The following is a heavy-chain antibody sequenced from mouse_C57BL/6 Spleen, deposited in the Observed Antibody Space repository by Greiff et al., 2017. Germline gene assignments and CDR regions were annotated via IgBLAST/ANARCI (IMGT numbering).Heavy chain of an antibody. V-gene: IGHV2-5*01. CDR3: AKNDGYYDYYAMDY. Sequence: VKLVESGPGLVQPSQSLSITCTVSGFSLTSYGVHWVRQSPGKGLEWLGVIWRGGSTDYNAAFMSRLSITKDNSKSQVFFKMNSLQADDTAIYYCAKNDGYYDYYAMDYWGQGTSVTVSS. D-gene: IGHD2-3*01. CDR1: GFSLTSYG. J-gene: IGHJ4*01. CDR2: IWRGGST.